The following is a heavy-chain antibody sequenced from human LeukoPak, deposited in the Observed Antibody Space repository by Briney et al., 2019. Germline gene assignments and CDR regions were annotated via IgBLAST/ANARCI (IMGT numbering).Heavy chain of an antibody. D-gene: IGHD3-10*01. J-gene: IGHJ4*02. Sequence: SETLSLTCTVSGGSISSSSYYWGWIRQPPGKGLEWIGSIYYSGSTYYNPSLKSRVTISVDTSNNQFSLKLSSVPAADTAVYYCASMVRGVIDYWGQGTLVTVSS. CDR2: IYYSGST. CDR3: ASMVRGVIDY. CDR1: GGSISSSSYY. V-gene: IGHV4-39*07.